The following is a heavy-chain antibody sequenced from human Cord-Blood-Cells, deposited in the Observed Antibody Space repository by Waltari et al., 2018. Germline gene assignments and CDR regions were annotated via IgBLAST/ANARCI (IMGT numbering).Heavy chain of an antibody. D-gene: IGHD2-21*01. Sequence: EVQLVESGGGLVKPGGSLRLSCAASGFTFRNAWMSWVRQAPGKGLEWVGRIKSKTYGGTTDYDAPGKVRFTISRDDSKNTLYLQMNSLKTEDTAVYYCTTDLLSMRYYYYYYGMDVWGQGTTVTVSS. CDR2: IKSKTYGGTT. CDR3: TTDLLSMRYYYYYYGMDV. CDR1: GFTFRNAW. V-gene: IGHV3-15*01. J-gene: IGHJ6*02.